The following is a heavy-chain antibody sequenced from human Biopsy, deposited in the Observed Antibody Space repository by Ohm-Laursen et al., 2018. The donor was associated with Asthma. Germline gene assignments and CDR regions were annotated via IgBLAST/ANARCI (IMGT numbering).Heavy chain of an antibody. CDR2: IYHSGTT. CDR1: GGFLTSAY. J-gene: IGHJ6*02. Sequence: TLSLTCTVSGGFLTSAYWSWVRQYPEKGLEWIGYIYHSGTTFYNPSLKSRVSMSVDTSKNQVSLKLSSVTAADTAVYYCAREKAYGSGSLYGTDVWGQGTTVTVSS. CDR3: AREKAYGSGSLYGTDV. D-gene: IGHD3-10*01. V-gene: IGHV4-31*03.